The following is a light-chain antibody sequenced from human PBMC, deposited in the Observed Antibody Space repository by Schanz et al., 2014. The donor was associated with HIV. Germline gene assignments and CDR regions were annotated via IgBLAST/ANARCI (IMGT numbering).Light chain of an antibody. CDR2: KAS. CDR1: QSISSW. CDR3: QQYNNWPPA. J-gene: IGKJ1*01. V-gene: IGKV1-5*03. Sequence: DIQMTQSPSTLSASVGDRVTITCRASQSISSWLAWYQQKPGKAPKLLIYKASSLESGVPSRFSGSGSGTEFTLTISSLQPDDFAVYYCQQYNNWPPAFGQGTKVEIQ.